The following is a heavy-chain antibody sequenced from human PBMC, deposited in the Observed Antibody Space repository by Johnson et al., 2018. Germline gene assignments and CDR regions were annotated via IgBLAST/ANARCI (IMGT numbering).Heavy chain of an antibody. D-gene: IGHD3-22*01. Sequence: VQLVESGGGVVQPGRSLRLSCAASGFTFSSYAMHWVRQAPGKGLEWVAFVSDDGSNNYYTDPVKGRFTISKDNSKNTLFLQINSLRTEEKALNYRAKIPASYYYDSSTDSAFEIWGKGTMVTVSS. CDR1: GFTFSSYA. J-gene: IGHJ3*02. V-gene: IGHV3-30*18. CDR2: VSDDGSNN. CDR3: AKIPASYYYDSSTDSAFEI.